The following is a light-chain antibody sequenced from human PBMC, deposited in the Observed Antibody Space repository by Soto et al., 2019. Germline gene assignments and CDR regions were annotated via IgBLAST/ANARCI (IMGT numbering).Light chain of an antibody. V-gene: IGKV4-1*01. Sequence: DIVMTQSPDSLAVSLGERATINCKSSQSLYNSNNLNYLAWYQQKPGQPPKLLLYWASTRESGVPDRFRGGGSGTDFTLTISTRQAAVGAVDNCQQYPINPSTFGRGPELEIK. CDR3: QQYPINPST. CDR1: QSLYNSNNLNY. CDR2: WAS. J-gene: IGKJ2*01.